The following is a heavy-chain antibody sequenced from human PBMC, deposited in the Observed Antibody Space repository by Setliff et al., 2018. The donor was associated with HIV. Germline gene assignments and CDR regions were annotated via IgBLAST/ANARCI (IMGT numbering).Heavy chain of an antibody. V-gene: IGHV4-59*11. CDR3: ARIDPGKFWSLDY. J-gene: IGHJ4*02. D-gene: IGHD1-1*01. Sequence: SETLSLTCTVSGVSGGSISSHYWNWIRQPPGKGLEWIGYIYYTGTTKNNPSLKSRVTMSIDTSRNQITLTLKSVTAADTAVYFCARIDPGKFWSLDYWGRGTLVTVSS. CDR2: IYYTGTT. CDR1: GGSISSHY.